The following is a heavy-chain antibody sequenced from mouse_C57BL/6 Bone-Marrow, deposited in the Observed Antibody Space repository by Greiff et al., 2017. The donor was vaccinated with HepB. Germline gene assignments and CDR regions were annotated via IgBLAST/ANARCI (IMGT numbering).Heavy chain of an antibody. V-gene: IGHV5-12*01. CDR3: ARPIYDGYYGAMDY. J-gene: IGHJ4*01. CDR2: ISNGGGST. D-gene: IGHD2-3*01. Sequence: DVKLVESGGGLVQPGGSLKLSCAASGFTFSDYYMYWVRQTPEKRLEWVAYISNGGGSTYYPDTVKGRFTISRANAKNTLYLQMSRLKSEDTAMYYCARPIYDGYYGAMDYWGQGTSVTVSS. CDR1: GFTFSDYY.